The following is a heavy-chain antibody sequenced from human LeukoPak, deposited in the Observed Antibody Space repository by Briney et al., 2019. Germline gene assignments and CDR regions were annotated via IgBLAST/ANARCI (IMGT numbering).Heavy chain of an antibody. CDR3: ARADGSHYGLKDY. CDR1: GFTSRSYW. V-gene: IGHV3-74*01. CDR2: ISPDGTSK. D-gene: IGHD1-26*01. Sequence: PGGSLRLSCAASGFTSRSYWMHWVRHAPGKGLVWVSRISPDGTSKSYADSVKGRFTISRDNAKNTLSLQMNSLRAEDTGLYYCARADGSHYGLKDYWGQGTLVTVSS. J-gene: IGHJ4*02.